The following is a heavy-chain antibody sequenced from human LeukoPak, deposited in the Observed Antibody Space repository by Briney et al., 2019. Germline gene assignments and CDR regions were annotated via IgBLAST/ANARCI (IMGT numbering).Heavy chain of an antibody. CDR2: IYPGDSDT. CDR1: GYSFTSYW. CDR3: ARSIAYYYDSSGYTPEYFRH. D-gene: IGHD3-22*01. Sequence: GESLKISCKGSGYSFTSYWIGWVRQMPGKGLEWMGIIYPGDSDTRYSPSFQGQVTISADKSISTAYLQWSSLKASDTAMYYCARSIAYYYDSSGYTPEYFRHWGQGTLVTVSS. J-gene: IGHJ1*01. V-gene: IGHV5-51*01.